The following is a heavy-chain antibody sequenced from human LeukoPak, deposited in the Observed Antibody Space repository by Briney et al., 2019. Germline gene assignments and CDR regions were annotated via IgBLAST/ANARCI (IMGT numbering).Heavy chain of an antibody. CDR1: GFSFTIYA. CDR3: ARESDQGRLGYYFDL. CDR2: ISGSGGST. V-gene: IGHV3-23*01. J-gene: IGHJ4*02. D-gene: IGHD1-1*01. Sequence: GGSLRLSCAASGFSFTIYAMSWVRQAPGKGLEGVSDISGSGGSTHYADSVKGRFTISRGSSKNTLYLQMNSLRAEDTAVYYCARESDQGRLGYYFDLWGQGTLVTVSS.